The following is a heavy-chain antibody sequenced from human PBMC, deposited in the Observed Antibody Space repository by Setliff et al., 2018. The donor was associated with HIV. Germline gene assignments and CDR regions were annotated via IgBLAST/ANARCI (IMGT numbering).Heavy chain of an antibody. J-gene: IGHJ4*02. Sequence: SGPTLVNPTQTLTLTCTFSGFSLSTSGMCVSWIRQPPGKALEWLARIDWDDDKRYSPSLKSRLTITKDTSKNQLVLTMTDMDPVDTATYYCAHRGYGSGSYYNGGFDYWGQGILVTVSS. CDR2: IDWDDDK. CDR3: AHRGYGSGSYYNGGFDY. D-gene: IGHD3-10*01. CDR1: GFSLSTSGMC. V-gene: IGHV2-5*08.